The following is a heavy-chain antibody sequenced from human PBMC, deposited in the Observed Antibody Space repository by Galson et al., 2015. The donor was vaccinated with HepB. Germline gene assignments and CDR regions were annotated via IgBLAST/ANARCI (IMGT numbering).Heavy chain of an antibody. V-gene: IGHV3-23*01. CDR1: GFTFSRYA. Sequence: SLRLSCAASGFTFSRYAMTWVRQAPGKGLEWVSRITDSGGNTEYADSVKGRFTISRDNSKNTLYLHMNSLRAEDTAIYYCVKDYIALAGSRGRGLDPWGQGTLVTVSS. CDR3: VKDYIALAGSRGRGLDP. CDR2: ITDSGGNT. D-gene: IGHD6-19*01. J-gene: IGHJ5*02.